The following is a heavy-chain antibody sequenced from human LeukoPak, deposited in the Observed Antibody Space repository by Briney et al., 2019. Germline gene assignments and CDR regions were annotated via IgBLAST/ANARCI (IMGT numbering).Heavy chain of an antibody. D-gene: IGHD1-7*01. CDR2: ISSSSSYI. V-gene: IGHV3-21*01. CDR3: ARTGITGTTMIVGSDY. CDR1: GFTFSSYS. Sequence: PGGSLRLSCAASGFTFSSYSMNWFRQAPGKGLEWVSSISSSSSYIYFADSVKGRFTVSRDNAKNSLYLQMNSLRAEDTAVYYCARTGITGTTMIVGSDYWGQGTLVTVSS. J-gene: IGHJ4*02.